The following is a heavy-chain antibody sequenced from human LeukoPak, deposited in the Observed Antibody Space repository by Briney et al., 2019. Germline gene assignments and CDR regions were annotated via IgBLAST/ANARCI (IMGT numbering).Heavy chain of an antibody. CDR2: IYSGGST. V-gene: IGHV3-66*01. CDR3: AWSSHPYYFDY. CDR1: GXTVSSKY. Sequence: SGGSLRLSCAAPGXTVSSKYMSWVRQAPGKGLEWVSVIYSGGSTYYADSVKGRFTISRDNSKNTLYLQMNSLRVEDTAVYYCAWSSHPYYFDYWGQGTLVTVSS. J-gene: IGHJ4*02.